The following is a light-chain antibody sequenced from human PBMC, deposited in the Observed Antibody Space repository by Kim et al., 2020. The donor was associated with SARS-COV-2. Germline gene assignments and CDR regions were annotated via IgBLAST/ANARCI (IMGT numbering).Light chain of an antibody. J-gene: IGLJ3*02. V-gene: IGLV1-44*01. CDR3: AAWDDSLKGSV. CDR1: ISNIGSNV. Sequence: GQRVTISCSGHISNIGSNVVNWYQQLPETAPKLLMYSNDYRPSGVPDRFSGSKSGTSASLAISGLQSEDEADYYCAAWDDSLKGSVFGGGTQLTVL. CDR2: SND.